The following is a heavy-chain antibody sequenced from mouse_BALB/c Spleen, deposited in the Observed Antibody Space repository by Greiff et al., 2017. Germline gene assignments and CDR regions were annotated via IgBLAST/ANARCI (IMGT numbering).Heavy chain of an antibody. CDR3: AREYYRYDGHFDV. Sequence: VQLQQSGPGLVAPSQSLSITCTVSGFSLTGYGVNWVRQPPGKGLEWLGMIWGDGSTDYNSALKSRLSISKDNSKSQVFLKMNSLQTDDTARYYCAREYYRYDGHFDVWGAGTTVTVSS. CDR2: IWGDGST. V-gene: IGHV2-6-7*01. D-gene: IGHD2-14*01. CDR1: GFSLTGYG. J-gene: IGHJ1*01.